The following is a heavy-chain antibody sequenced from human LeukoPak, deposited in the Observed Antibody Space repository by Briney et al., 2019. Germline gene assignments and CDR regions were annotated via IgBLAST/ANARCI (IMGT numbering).Heavy chain of an antibody. CDR2: IWYDGSNI. CDR3: ARARNDYDTSSFSALDY. J-gene: IGHJ4*02. Sequence: PGGSLRLSCAASGFTFSSYGMHWVRQAPGKGLEWLAVIWYDGSNIYYADPVKGRFAIPRDNSKNTLYLQINSLRAEDTAVYYCARARNDYDTSSFSALDYWGQGTLVTVSS. CDR1: GFTFSSYG. V-gene: IGHV3-33*08. D-gene: IGHD3-22*01.